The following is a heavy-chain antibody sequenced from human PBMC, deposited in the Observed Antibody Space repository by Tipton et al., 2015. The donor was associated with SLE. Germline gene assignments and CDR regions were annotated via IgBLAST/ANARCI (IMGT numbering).Heavy chain of an antibody. CDR1: GGSISSYY. CDR3: AREYGKI. V-gene: IGHV4-4*08. J-gene: IGHJ4*02. Sequence: LRLSCTVSGGSISSYYWSWFRQPPGKGLEWIGYIYTSWSTNYNPSLKSRVTMSVDTSKNQFSLKLSSVTAADTAVYYCAREYGKIWGQGTLVTVSS. D-gene: IGHD1-1*01. CDR2: IYTSWST.